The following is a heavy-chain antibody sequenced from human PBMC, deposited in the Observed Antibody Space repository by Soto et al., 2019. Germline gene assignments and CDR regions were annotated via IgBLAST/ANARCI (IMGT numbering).Heavy chain of an antibody. CDR1: GFDFSNHA. Sequence: QVQLVESGGGGGQPGRSLRLSCAAAGFDFSNHAMHWVRQPPGKAPEWLATISLDGGDECYADSVKGRFTISRDNSKITLSLHMNSLRAEDTAVYYCVKFCGGDCYNYWGQGTLVTVSS. CDR2: ISLDGGDE. V-gene: IGHV3-30-3*02. CDR3: VKFCGGDCYNY. J-gene: IGHJ4*02. D-gene: IGHD2-21*02.